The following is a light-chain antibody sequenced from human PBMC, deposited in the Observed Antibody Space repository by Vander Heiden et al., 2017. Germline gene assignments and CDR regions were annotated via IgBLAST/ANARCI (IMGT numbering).Light chain of an antibody. CDR1: QGISSY. CDR3: QQYYSYRYT. J-gene: IGKJ2*01. Sequence: AIRMTQSPSSFSASTGDRVTITCRASQGISSYLAWYQQKPGKAPKLLIYAASTLQSGVPSRFSRTGSGTDFTLTISCLHSEDLATYYCQQYYSYRYTFGQGTKLEIK. CDR2: AAS. V-gene: IGKV1-8*01.